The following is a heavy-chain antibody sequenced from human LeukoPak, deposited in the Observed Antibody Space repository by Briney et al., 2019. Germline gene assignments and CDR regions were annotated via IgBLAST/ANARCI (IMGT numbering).Heavy chain of an antibody. Sequence: GGSLRLSCAASGFTFSEYPMSWVRQAPGQGLQWVSYISSGSTTIYYADSAKGRFTISRDNAKNSLYLQMNSLRAEDTAVYYCARSDAFDFWGQGTMVTVSS. J-gene: IGHJ3*01. V-gene: IGHV3-48*01. CDR1: GFTFSEYP. CDR2: ISSGSTTI. CDR3: ARSDAFDF.